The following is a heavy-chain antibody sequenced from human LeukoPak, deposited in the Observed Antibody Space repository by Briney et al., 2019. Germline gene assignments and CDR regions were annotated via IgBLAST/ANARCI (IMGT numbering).Heavy chain of an antibody. D-gene: IGHD3-10*01. CDR3: ARTYSGSSGVFEY. CDR2: IYHSGNT. Sequence: PSETLSLTCNVSGGSISSYFWGWIRQPPGRGLEWIGSIYHSGNTYYNPSLKSRVTISVETSKNQFSLRLSSVTAADTAVYYCARTYSGSSGVFEYWGQGTLVTVSS. V-gene: IGHV4-38-2*02. CDR1: GGSISSYF. J-gene: IGHJ4*02.